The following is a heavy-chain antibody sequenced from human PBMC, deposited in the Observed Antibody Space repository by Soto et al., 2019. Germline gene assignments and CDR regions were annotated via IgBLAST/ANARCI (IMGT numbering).Heavy chain of an antibody. D-gene: IGHD3-10*01. CDR3: ARRGVRGLMAYYYGMDV. Sequence: GESLKLSCKGSGYSFSNYWIGWVRQMPGKGLEWMGIIYPDDSDTRYSPSFQGQVTISVDKSIRTAYLQWSSLKASDTAMYYCARRGVRGLMAYYYGMDVWGQGTTVTVSS. CDR2: IYPDDSDT. V-gene: IGHV5-51*01. J-gene: IGHJ6*02. CDR1: GYSFSNYW.